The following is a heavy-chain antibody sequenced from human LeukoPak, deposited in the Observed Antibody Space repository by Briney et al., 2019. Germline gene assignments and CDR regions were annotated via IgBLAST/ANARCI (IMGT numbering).Heavy chain of an antibody. CDR2: IYTGGST. CDR1: GGSISSYY. D-gene: IGHD3-22*01. Sequence: PSETLSLTCTVSGGSISSYYWSWIRQPAGKGLEWIGRIYTGGSTNYNPSLKSRVTMSVDTSKNQFSLKLSSVTAADTAVYYCARDLYYYDSSGYPRPNWFDPWGQGTLVTVSS. J-gene: IGHJ5*02. CDR3: ARDLYYYDSSGYPRPNWFDP. V-gene: IGHV4-4*07.